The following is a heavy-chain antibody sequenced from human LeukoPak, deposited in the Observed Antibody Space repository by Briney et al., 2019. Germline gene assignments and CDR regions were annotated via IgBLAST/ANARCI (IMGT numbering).Heavy chain of an antibody. J-gene: IGHJ5*02. V-gene: IGHV3-9*01. Sequence: GGSLRLSCAASGFTFDDYAMHWVRQAPGKGLEWVSGISWNSGSIGYADSVKGRFTISRDNAKNSLYLQMNSLRAEDTALYYCAKGAAGTVGFNWFDPWGQGTLVTVSS. CDR3: AKGAAGTVGFNWFDP. CDR1: GFTFDDYA. D-gene: IGHD6-13*01. CDR2: ISWNSGSI.